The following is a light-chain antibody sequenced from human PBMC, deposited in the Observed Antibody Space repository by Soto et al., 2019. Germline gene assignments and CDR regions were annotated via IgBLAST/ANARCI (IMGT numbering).Light chain of an antibody. V-gene: IGKV1-39*01. CDR2: AAS. CDR1: QSISSY. Sequence: DIQMTQSPSSLSASVGDRVTITCRASQSISSYLNWYQQKPGKAPKLLIYAASSLQSGVPSRFTGSGSGTDFTLTIISLQPEDFATYYCHHSYSTPPYSFGQATKLEIK. CDR3: HHSYSTPPYS. J-gene: IGKJ2*01.